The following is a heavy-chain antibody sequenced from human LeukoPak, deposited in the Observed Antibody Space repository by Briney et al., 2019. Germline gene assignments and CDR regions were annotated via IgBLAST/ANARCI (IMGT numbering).Heavy chain of an antibody. V-gene: IGHV3-74*01. J-gene: IGHJ4*02. D-gene: IGHD3-10*01. CDR2: INSDGSIT. CDR1: GFTFTTYW. CDR3: AREGYYGSGSPPSLYFDY. Sequence: QPGGSLRLSCAASGFTFTTYWMHWVRQAPGKGLVWVSHINSDGSITSYADSVKGRFTISRDNSRSTLYLQMNSLRPEDTAIYYCAREGYYGSGSPPSLYFDYWGQGTLVTVSS.